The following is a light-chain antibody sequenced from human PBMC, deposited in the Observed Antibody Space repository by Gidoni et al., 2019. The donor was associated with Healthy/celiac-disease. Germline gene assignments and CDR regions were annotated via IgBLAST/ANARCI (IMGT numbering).Light chain of an antibody. CDR1: QSISSY. J-gene: IGKJ1*01. Sequence: DIQITRSPSSLSASVEDRVTITCRASQSISSYLNWFLQKPGKAPKLLIYAASSLQSGVPSRFSGSGSGTDFTLTISSLQPEDFATYYCQQSYSTPWTFGQGTKVEIK. CDR3: QQSYSTPWT. V-gene: IGKV1-39*01. CDR2: AAS.